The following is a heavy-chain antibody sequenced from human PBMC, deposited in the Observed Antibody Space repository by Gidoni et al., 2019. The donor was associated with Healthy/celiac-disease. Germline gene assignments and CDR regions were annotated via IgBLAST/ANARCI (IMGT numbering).Heavy chain of an antibody. CDR3: ARAGYKVLWFGEFHDY. CDR1: GFTCEDYG. J-gene: IGHJ4*02. D-gene: IGHD3-10*01. Sequence: SCAASGFTCEDYGMSWVRQAPGKGLEWVSGINWNGGSTGYADSVKGRFTISRDNAKNSLYLQMNSLRAEDTALYYCARAGYKVLWFGEFHDYWGQGTLVTVSS. V-gene: IGHV3-20*04. CDR2: INWNGGST.